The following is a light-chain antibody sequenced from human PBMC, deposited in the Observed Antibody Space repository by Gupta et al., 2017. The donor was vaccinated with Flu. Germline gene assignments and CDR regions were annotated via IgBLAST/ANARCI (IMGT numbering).Light chain of an antibody. CDR2: LGS. Sequence: DIVMTQSPLSLPVTPGAPASISCRSSQSLLHSNGYNYLDWYLQKPGQSPQLLIYLGSKRASGVHDRFSGSGSRTDFTLKSSRGEAEDVGVYYCTQDLQTQTFGHGTKVDIK. V-gene: IGKV2-28*01. J-gene: IGKJ3*01. CDR3: TQDLQTQT. CDR1: QSLLHSNGYNY.